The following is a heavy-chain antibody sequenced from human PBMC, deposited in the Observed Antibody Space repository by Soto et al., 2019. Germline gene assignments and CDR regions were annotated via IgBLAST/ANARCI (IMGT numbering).Heavy chain of an antibody. J-gene: IGHJ4*02. Sequence: QVQLQESGPGLVKPSETLSLTCTVSGGSISSYYWNWVRQPPGKALEWIGYIHNSGSTNYNSSLKSRLTISVDTSKNQVSLELSSLTAADMAVYDCTRDDGYTYGFDYWRQGSLVTVS. V-gene: IGHV4-59*01. CDR1: GGSISSYY. CDR2: IHNSGST. D-gene: IGHD5-18*01. CDR3: TRDDGYTYGFDY.